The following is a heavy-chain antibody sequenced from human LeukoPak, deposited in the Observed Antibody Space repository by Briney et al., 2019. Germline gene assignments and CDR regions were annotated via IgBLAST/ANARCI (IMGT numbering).Heavy chain of an antibody. CDR1: GFTFDDYG. CDR2: ISYDGSNK. J-gene: IGHJ4*02. CDR3: ARGGSYYYDSSGYYYRSFDY. D-gene: IGHD3-22*01. V-gene: IGHV3-30*03. Sequence: GGSLRLSCAASGFTFDDYGMSWVRQAPGKGLEWVAVISYDGSNKYYADSVKGRFTISRDNSKNTLYLQMNSLRAEDTAVYYCARGGSYYYDSSGYYYRSFDYWGQGTLVTVSS.